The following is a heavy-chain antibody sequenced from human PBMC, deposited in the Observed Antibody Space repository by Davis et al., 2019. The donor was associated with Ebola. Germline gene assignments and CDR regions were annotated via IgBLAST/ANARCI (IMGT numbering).Heavy chain of an antibody. D-gene: IGHD3-10*01. CDR1: GGTFISYA. CDR3: ARAANGFREYYFEY. V-gene: IGHV1-69*13. CDR2: IIPIFGTA. Sequence: SVKVSCKASGGTFISYAISWVRQAPGQGLEWMGGIIPIFGTANYAQKFQGRVTITADESTTTGYMELSSLRSEDTAVYYCARAANGFREYYFEYWGQGTLVTVSS. J-gene: IGHJ4*02.